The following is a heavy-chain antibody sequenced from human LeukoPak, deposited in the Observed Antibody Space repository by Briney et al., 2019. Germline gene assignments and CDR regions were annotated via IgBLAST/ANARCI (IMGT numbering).Heavy chain of an antibody. V-gene: IGHV4-38-2*02. J-gene: IGHJ4*02. CDR3: ARGFGVVTIFGVVIPYFDY. CDR2: IYHSGST. Sequence: PSETLSLTCTVSGYSISSGYYWGWIRPPPGKGLEWIGGIYHSGSTYYNPSLKSRVTTSVDTSKNQFSLKLSSVTAADTAVYYCARGFGVVTIFGVVIPYFDYWGQGTLVTVSS. D-gene: IGHD3-3*01. CDR1: GYSISSGYY.